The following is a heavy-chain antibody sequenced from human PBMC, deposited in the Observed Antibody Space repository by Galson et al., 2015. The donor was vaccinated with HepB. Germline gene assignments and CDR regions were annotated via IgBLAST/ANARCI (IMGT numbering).Heavy chain of an antibody. J-gene: IGHJ2*01. CDR3: VRGWGGHCSITDCYRGWYFDL. V-gene: IGHV3-21*01. CDR2: ISTTSSFI. Sequence: SLRLSCAASGFAFSTYAMHWVRQAPGMGLEWVASISTTSSFIYYAASVKGRFSISRDNAQNSLSLQLNSLRVEDTAMYSCVRGWGGHCSITDCYRGWYFDLWGRGTLVAVSS. CDR1: GFAFSTYA. D-gene: IGHD2-2*03.